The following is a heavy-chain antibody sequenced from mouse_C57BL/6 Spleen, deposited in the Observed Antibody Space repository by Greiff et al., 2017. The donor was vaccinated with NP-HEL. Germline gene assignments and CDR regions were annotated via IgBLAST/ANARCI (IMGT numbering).Heavy chain of an antibody. CDR1: GFTFSDYY. D-gene: IGHD1-1*01. Sequence: EVHLVESEGGLVQPGSSMKLSCTASGFTFSDYYMAWVRQVPEKGLEWVANINYDGSSTYYLDSLKSRFIISRDNAKNILYLQMSSLKSEDTATYYCAREEGTTVVPYWYFDVWGTGTTVTVSS. CDR3: AREEGTTVVPYWYFDV. CDR2: INYDGSST. J-gene: IGHJ1*03. V-gene: IGHV5-16*01.